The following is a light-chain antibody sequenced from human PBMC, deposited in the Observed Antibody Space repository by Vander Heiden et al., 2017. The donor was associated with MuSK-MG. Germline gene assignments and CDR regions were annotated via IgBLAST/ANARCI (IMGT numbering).Light chain of an antibody. Sequence: QSVLTQPPSASGIPGQRVTISCSGSSFNIGSNTVNWFQQLPGTAPKLLIYRDYQRPSGVPDRFSGSRSGTSASLASSGLQSEDEADYYCAAWDDSLKGLVFGAGTMLTVL. V-gene: IGLV1-44*01. CDR1: SFNIGSNT. CDR2: RDY. CDR3: AAWDDSLKGLV. J-gene: IGLJ1*01.